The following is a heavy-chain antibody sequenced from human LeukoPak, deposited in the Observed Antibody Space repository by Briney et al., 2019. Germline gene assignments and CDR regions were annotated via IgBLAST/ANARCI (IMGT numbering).Heavy chain of an antibody. D-gene: IGHD2-15*01. CDR3: AHSAPYPSGYCSGGSCYQPYYFDY. CDR1: WFSLSTSGVG. CDR2: IYWDDDK. Sequence: KESGPTLAKPTQTLTLTCTFSWFSLSTSGVGVGWIRQPPGKALEWLALIYWDDDKRYSPSLKSRLTITKDTSKNQVVLTMTNMDPVDTATYYCAHSAPYPSGYCSGGSCYQPYYFDYWGQGTLVTVSS. J-gene: IGHJ4*02. V-gene: IGHV2-5*02.